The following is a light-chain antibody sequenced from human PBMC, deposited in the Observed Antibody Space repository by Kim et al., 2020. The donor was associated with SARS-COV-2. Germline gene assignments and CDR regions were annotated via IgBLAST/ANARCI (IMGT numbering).Light chain of an antibody. J-gene: IGKJ2*01. CDR3: QQYGSSPPT. CDR2: AAS. CDR1: QSVSSSY. V-gene: IGKV3-20*01. Sequence: PPGEWSTLSCRASQSVSSSYLAWYQQKPGQAPRLLMYAASSRATGIPDKISGTGSGTDFTLTINRLEPEDSAVYFCQQYGSSPPTFGQGTKLEI.